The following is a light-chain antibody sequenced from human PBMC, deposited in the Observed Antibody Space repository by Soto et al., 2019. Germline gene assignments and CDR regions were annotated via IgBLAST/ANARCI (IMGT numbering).Light chain of an antibody. CDR3: QQYNNGWT. J-gene: IGKJ1*01. CDR1: QSVSNK. V-gene: IGKV3-15*01. Sequence: EIVMTQSPATLSVSPGERVTLSCRASQSVSNKLGWYQHKPGQAPRLLIYDTSTRAAGTPARFTGSGSGTDFTLTISSLQSEDFAVYYCQQYNNGWTFGQGTKVDIK. CDR2: DTS.